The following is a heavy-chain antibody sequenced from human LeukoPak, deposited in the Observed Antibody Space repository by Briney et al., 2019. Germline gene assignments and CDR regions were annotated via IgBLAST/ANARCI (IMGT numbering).Heavy chain of an antibody. J-gene: IGHJ5*02. Sequence: PGGSLRLSCAASGFTFSTKWMNWVRQAPGKVLEWVANIHREGSQKNYVDSVKGRFTISRDNAKNSLYLQMNSLRAEDTAVYYCAIYSVSFPGCLDPWGQGTLVTVSS. CDR3: AIYSVSFPGCLDP. V-gene: IGHV3-7*01. D-gene: IGHD1-26*01. CDR2: IHREGSQK. CDR1: GFTFSTKW.